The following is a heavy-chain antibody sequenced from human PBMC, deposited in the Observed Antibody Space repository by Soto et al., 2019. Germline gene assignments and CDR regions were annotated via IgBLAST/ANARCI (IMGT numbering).Heavy chain of an antibody. CDR3: ARGTWIQLWTPFDY. V-gene: IGHV4-59*01. J-gene: IGHJ4*02. CDR2: IYYSGGT. CDR1: GGPLSRYY. D-gene: IGHD5-18*01. Sequence: PSETPCPPCTVSGGPLSRYYWGWGRPPPGKGLGWVGYIYYSGGTNYNPPPKSRVTISVDTYKNQFSLQPTSVTAADTAVYYCARGTWIQLWTPFDYWGQGTPVTVSS.